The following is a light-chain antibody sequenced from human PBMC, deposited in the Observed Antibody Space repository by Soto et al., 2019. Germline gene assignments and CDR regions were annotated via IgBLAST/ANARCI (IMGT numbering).Light chain of an antibody. CDR3: QQLRTFPLT. V-gene: IGKV1-13*02. Sequence: AIQLTQSPSSLSASVGDRGTITCRASQGIRSALAWYQQTPGKPPKFLIFDATSLERGVPSRFSGSGSGTDFTLTISSLQPEDFATYYCQQLRTFPLTFGPGTKVEI. J-gene: IGKJ3*01. CDR1: QGIRSA. CDR2: DAT.